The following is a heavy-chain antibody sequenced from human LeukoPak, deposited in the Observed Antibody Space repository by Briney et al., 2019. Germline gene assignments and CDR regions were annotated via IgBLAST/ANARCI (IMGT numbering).Heavy chain of an antibody. V-gene: IGHV3-7*01. Sequence: GGSLRLSCAASRFTFSSYWMSWVRQAPGKGLEWVANIKQDGSEKYYVDSVKGRFTISRDNAKNSLYLQMNSLRAEDTAVYYCARDLRGVFDYWGQGTLVTVSS. D-gene: IGHD3-10*01. CDR1: RFTFSSYW. CDR3: ARDLRGVFDY. CDR2: IKQDGSEK. J-gene: IGHJ4*02.